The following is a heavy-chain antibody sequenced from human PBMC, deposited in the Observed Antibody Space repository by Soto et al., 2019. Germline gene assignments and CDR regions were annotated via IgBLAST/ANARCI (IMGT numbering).Heavy chain of an antibody. CDR1: GFSFSGSA. J-gene: IGHJ5*02. CDR3: SKYSGSSATPAA. CDR2: VAGKNEDYVT. V-gene: IGHV3-73*02. Sequence: EVQLVESGGGLVQPGGSLTLSCAASGFSFSGSAIHWVRQTSGKGLEWVGRVAGKNEDYVTTYAASVLGRFSLSRDDSKNTAYLVMNSLRTEDTAIYSCSKYSGSSATPAALGQGTLVTVSA. D-gene: IGHD1-26*01.